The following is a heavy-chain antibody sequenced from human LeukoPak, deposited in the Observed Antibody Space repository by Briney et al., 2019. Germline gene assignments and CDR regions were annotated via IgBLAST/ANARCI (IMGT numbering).Heavy chain of an antibody. D-gene: IGHD1-26*01. CDR1: GYSFTSYW. CDR2: IYPGDSET. V-gene: IGHV5-51*01. Sequence: GESLKISCKGSGYSFTSYWIGWARQMPGKGLEWMGVIYPGDSETRYNPSFQGQVTISADKSISIAYLQWRSLKASDTGMYYCAKSGSYDAFDYWGQGALVTVSS. CDR3: AKSGSYDAFDY. J-gene: IGHJ4*02.